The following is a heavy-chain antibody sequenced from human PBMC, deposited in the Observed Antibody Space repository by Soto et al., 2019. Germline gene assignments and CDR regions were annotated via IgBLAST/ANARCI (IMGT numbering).Heavy chain of an antibody. CDR3: TRRYNWNYEGAEEFDY. Sequence: PGGSLRLSCAASGFTFSGSAMHWVRQASGKGLEWVGRIRSKANIYATAYAASVKGRFTISRDDSKNTAYLQMNSLKTEDTAVYYCTRRYNWNYEGAEEFDYWGQGTLVTVSS. J-gene: IGHJ4*02. CDR2: IRSKANIYAT. V-gene: IGHV3-73*01. D-gene: IGHD1-7*01. CDR1: GFTFSGSA.